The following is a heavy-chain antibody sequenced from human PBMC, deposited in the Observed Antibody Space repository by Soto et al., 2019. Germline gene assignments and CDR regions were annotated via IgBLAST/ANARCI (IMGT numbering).Heavy chain of an antibody. CDR2: ISSTTNYI. V-gene: IGHV3-21*06. J-gene: IGHJ4*02. CDR1: GFTYTRYS. Sequence: GSLRLSCAASGFTYTRYSMNWVRQAPGKGLEWVSSISSTTNYIYYGDSMRGRFTISRDNAKNSLYLEMNSLRAEDTAVYYCARESEDLTSNFDYWGQGTLVTVSS. CDR3: ARESEDLTSNFDY.